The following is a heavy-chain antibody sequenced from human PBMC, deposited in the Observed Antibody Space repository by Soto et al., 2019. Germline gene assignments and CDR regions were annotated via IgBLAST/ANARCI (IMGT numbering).Heavy chain of an antibody. CDR1: GFTFSSYA. CDR2: ISGSGGIT. D-gene: IGHD3-10*01. J-gene: IGHJ5*02. CDR3: AKEDTYYYGSPWIDP. V-gene: IGHV3-23*01. Sequence: PGGSLRLSCAASGFTFSSYAMSWVRQAPGKGLEWVSAISGSGGITYYADSVKGRFTISRDNSKNTLYLQMNSLRAEDTAVYYCAKEDTYYYGSPWIDPWGQGTLVTVSS.